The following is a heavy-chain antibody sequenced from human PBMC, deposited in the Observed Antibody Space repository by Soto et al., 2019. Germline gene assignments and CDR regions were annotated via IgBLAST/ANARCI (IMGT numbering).Heavy chain of an antibody. Sequence: SQTLSLTFAISVDSVSSNSAAWNWIRQSPSRGLEWLGRTYYRSKWYNDYAVSVKSRITINPDTSKNQFSLQLNSVTPEDTAVYYCARDRWDWYSSGSFDYWGQGTLVTVSS. CDR2: TYYRSKWYN. CDR3: ARDRWDWYSSGSFDY. CDR1: VDSVSSNSAA. V-gene: IGHV6-1*01. D-gene: IGHD6-19*01. J-gene: IGHJ4*02.